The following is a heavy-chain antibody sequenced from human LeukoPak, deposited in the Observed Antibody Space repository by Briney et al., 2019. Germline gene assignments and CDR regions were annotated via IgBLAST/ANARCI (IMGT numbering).Heavy chain of an antibody. Sequence: QPGRSLRLSCAASGFTFSSYGMHWVRQAPGKGLEWVAVISYDGSNKYYADSVKGRFTISRDNSKNTLYLQMNSLRAEDTAVYYCAKDTAMDAYYYYGMDVWGQGTTVTVSS. CDR1: GFTFSSYG. CDR2: ISYDGSNK. D-gene: IGHD5-18*01. V-gene: IGHV3-30*18. J-gene: IGHJ6*02. CDR3: AKDTAMDAYYYYGMDV.